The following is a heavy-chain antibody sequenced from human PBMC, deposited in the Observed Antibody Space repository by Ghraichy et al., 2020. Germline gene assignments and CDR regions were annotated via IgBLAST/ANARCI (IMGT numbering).Heavy chain of an antibody. CDR3: ARSPYYDSSGYYWALNTYYYGMDV. V-gene: IGHV4-34*01. D-gene: IGHD3-22*01. Sequence: SETLSLTCAVYGGSFSGYYWSWIRQPPGKGLEWIGEINHSGSTNYNPSLKSRVTISVDTSKNQFSLKLSSVTAADTAVYYCARSPYYDSSGYYWALNTYYYGMDVWGQGPTVTVSS. CDR2: INHSGST. J-gene: IGHJ6*02. CDR1: GGSFSGYY.